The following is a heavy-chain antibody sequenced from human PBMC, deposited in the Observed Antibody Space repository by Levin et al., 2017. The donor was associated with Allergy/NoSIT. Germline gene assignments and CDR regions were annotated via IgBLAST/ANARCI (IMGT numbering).Heavy chain of an antibody. J-gene: IGHJ5*02. D-gene: IGHD6-19*01. CDR2: ISASGGST. CDR3: AKFSSGSSAWSGLGAGNWFDP. Sequence: GESLKISCAASGFTFGSYAMSWVRQAPGKGLEWVSVISASGGSTNYADSVKGRFTISRDNSKNTLYLQMNSLRAEDTAVYYCAKFSSGSSAWSGLGAGNWFDPWGQGTLVTVSS. V-gene: IGHV3-23*01. CDR1: GFTFGSYA.